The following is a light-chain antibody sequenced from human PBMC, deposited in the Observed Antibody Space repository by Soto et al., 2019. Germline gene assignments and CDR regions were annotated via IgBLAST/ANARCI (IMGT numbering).Light chain of an antibody. CDR3: ATWDDSLNGFYV. CDR1: TSNIGSNY. CDR2: RNN. J-gene: IGLJ1*01. V-gene: IGLV1-47*01. Sequence: QSALAQPPSASGTPGQGVTISCSVSTSNIGSNYVYWYQQLPGMAPKLLIYRNNQRPSGVPDRFSGSKSGTSASLAISVLRSDDEADYFCATWDDSLNGFYVFGTGTKVTVL.